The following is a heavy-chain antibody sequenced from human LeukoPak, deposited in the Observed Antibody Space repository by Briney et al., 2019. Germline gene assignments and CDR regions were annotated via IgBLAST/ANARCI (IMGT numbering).Heavy chain of an antibody. CDR3: ARVGHGHYSTLYFDY. Sequence: GGSLRLSCAASGFTFNYYAMHWVRQAPGKGLEWVAIISYDGSNKYYADSVKGRFTISRDNSKNTLYLQMNSLRTEDTAVYYCARVGHGHYSTLYFDYWGQGTLVTVSS. V-gene: IGHV3-30*04. D-gene: IGHD4-17*01. CDR2: ISYDGSNK. J-gene: IGHJ4*02. CDR1: GFTFNYYA.